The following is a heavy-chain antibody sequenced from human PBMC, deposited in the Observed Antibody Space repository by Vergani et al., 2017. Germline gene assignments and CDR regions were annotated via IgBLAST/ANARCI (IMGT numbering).Heavy chain of an antibody. CDR1: GGSISSSSYY. V-gene: IGHV4-39*07. CDR3: ARITRSTRDFDWYFDL. D-gene: IGHD2-2*01. J-gene: IGHJ2*01. Sequence: QLQLQESGPGLVKPSETLSLTCTVSGGSISSSSYYWGCIRQPPGKGLEWIGEINHSGSTNYNPSLKSRVTISVDTSKNQFSLKLSSVTAADTAVYYCARITRSTRDFDWYFDLWGRGTLVTVSS. CDR2: INHSGST.